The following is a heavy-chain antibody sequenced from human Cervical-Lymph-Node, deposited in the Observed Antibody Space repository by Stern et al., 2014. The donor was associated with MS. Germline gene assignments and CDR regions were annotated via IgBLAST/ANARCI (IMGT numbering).Heavy chain of an antibody. CDR1: GDSIRSDGFS. Sequence: QVQLQESGPGLVEPSETLSLSCTVSGDSIRSDGFSWGWIRQSPGKGLEWIGSMYHSGRAFHNPSLHSRVTMSVDTSKNQFPLKMNSVTAADTGAYFCARQRAPTYSTSWYFDNWGRGTLVTVSS. CDR3: ARQRAPTYSTSWYFDN. CDR2: MYHSGRA. V-gene: IGHV4-39*01. D-gene: IGHD2-2*01. J-gene: IGHJ4*02.